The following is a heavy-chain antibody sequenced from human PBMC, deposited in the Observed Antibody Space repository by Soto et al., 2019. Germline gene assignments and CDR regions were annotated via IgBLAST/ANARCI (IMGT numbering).Heavy chain of an antibody. CDR3: ARTYDGSGPNSGGYGFDI. CDR1: GGSISSYY. D-gene: IGHD3-22*01. J-gene: IGHJ3*02. V-gene: IGHV4-59*01. CDR2: IYYSGST. Sequence: PSETLSLTCSVSGGSISSYYWSWIRQPPGKGLEWIAYIYYSGSTSYNPSLKSRVSISLDTSKNQFSLKLSSVTAADTALYYCARTYDGSGPNSGGYGFDIWGQGTMVTVSS.